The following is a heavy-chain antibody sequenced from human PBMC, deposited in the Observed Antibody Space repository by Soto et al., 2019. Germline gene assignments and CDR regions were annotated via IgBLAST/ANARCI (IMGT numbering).Heavy chain of an antibody. V-gene: IGHV3-15*07. Sequence: EVQLVASGGGLVKPWGSLRLSCAASGFSFHDAWMNWVRQAPGKGLEWVGRIKSQTEGETTDYAEPVKGRFSVSRDDSKNTLYLQMNSLKTEDTAFYYCTADLIGTYYSPYDYWGQGILVTVSS. CDR2: IKSQTEGETT. D-gene: IGHD3-10*01. CDR1: GFSFHDAW. CDR3: TADLIGTYYSPYDY. J-gene: IGHJ4*02.